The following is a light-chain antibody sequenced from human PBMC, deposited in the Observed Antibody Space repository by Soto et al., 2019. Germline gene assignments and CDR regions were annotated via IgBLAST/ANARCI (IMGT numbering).Light chain of an antibody. J-gene: IGKJ2*01. V-gene: IGKV3-20*01. CDR2: GAS. Sequence: EIVLTQSPGTLSLSPGQRATLSCRASESISRDYLAWYQQRLGQAPRLLIYGASSGATGIPDRFSGSGSGTDFTLTISRLEPEDFAKYYCQQYGCVTYTFGQGTKVDIK. CDR1: ESISRDY. CDR3: QQYGCVTYT.